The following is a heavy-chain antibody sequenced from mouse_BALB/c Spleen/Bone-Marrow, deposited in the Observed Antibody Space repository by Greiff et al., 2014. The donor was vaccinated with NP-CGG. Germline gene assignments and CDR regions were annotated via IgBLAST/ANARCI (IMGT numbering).Heavy chain of an antibody. J-gene: IGHJ3*01. CDR1: GYTFTDYA. CDR3: ARSGYGYDWFAY. D-gene: IGHD2-2*01. Sequence: QVQLKGSGPELGRPGGSVKISCKGSGYTFTDYAMPWGEQSHAKSLEGIGFISTYSGNTNYNQKFKGKATMTVDKSSSTAYMELARLTSEDSVIYYCARSGYGYDWFAYWGQGTLVTVSA. CDR2: ISTYSGNT. V-gene: IGHV1-67*01.